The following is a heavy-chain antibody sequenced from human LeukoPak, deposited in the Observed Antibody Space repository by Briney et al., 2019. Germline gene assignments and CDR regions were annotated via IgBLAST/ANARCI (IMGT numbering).Heavy chain of an antibody. CDR2: IYYSGST. J-gene: IGHJ5*02. Sequence: SQTLSLTCTVSGGSISSYYWRWIRQPPGKGLEWIGYIYYSGSTNYNPSLKSRVTISVDTSKNQFSLKLSSVTAADTAVYYCARVGYYYGSGSYRWFDPWGQGTLVTVSS. V-gene: IGHV4-59*01. CDR1: GGSISSYY. D-gene: IGHD3-10*01. CDR3: ARVGYYYGSGSYRWFDP.